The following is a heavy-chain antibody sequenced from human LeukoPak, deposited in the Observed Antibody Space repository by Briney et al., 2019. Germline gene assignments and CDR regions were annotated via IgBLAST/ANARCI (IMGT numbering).Heavy chain of an antibody. J-gene: IGHJ4*02. V-gene: IGHV3-7*01. CDR1: GFTFSRYW. Sequence: GGSLRLSCAASGFTFSRYWMSWVRQAPGKGLEWVANINLDGTENYYVDSLEGRFTISRDNAKNSLYLQMNSLRAEDTAVYYCARDLGGYCSSTSCYSDYWGQGTLVTVSS. CDR2: INLDGTEN. D-gene: IGHD2-2*01. CDR3: ARDLGGYCSSTSCYSDY.